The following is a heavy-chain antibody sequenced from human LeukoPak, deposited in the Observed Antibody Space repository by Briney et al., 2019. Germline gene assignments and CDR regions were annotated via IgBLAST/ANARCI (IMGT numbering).Heavy chain of an antibody. Sequence: GGSLRLSCAASGFTFSSYAMSGVRQAPGKGLEWVSAISGSGGSTYYVDSVKGRFTISRDNSKNTLYLQMNRLRAEDTAVNYGAKDFGGGWSEVWFGPWGQGTLVTVSS. J-gene: IGHJ5*02. CDR1: GFTFSSYA. V-gene: IGHV3-23*01. CDR3: AKDFGGGWSEVWFGP. D-gene: IGHD6-19*01. CDR2: ISGSGGST.